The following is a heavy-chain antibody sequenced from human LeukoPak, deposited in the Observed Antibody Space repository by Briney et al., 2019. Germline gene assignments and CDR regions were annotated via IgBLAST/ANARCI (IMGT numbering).Heavy chain of an antibody. D-gene: IGHD2-2*01. CDR1: GGSISSNSYY. Sequence: PSETLSLTCSVSGGSISSNSYYWGWIRQPPGKGLEWIGSIYYSGSTYYNPSLKSRVTISVDTSKNQFSLKLSSVTAADTAVYFCARHVGRCGSTSCSHFDYWGQGTLVTVSS. CDR2: IYYSGST. V-gene: IGHV4-39*01. J-gene: IGHJ4*02. CDR3: ARHVGRCGSTSCSHFDY.